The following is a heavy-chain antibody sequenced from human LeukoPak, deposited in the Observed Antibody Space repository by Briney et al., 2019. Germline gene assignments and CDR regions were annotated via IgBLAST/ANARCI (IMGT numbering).Heavy chain of an antibody. J-gene: IGHJ6*04. CDR2: ISSSSSYI. Sequence: GGSLRLSCAASGFTFSSYSMNWVRQAPGKGLEWVSSISSSSSYIYYADSVKGRFTISRDNAKISLYLQMNSLRAEDTAVYYCAELGMTMIGGVWGKGTTVTISS. V-gene: IGHV3-21*01. D-gene: IGHD3-10*02. CDR3: AELGMTMIGGV. CDR1: GFTFSSYS.